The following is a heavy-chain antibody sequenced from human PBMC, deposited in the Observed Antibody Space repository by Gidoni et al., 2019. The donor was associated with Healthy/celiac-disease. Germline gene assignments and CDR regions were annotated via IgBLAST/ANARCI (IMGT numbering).Heavy chain of an antibody. V-gene: IGHV3-49*03. CDR1: GFTFGDYA. CDR3: TRGGYYYDSSGYLEPLYNWFDP. CDR2: IRSKAYGGTT. Sequence: EVQLVESGGGLVQQGRSLRLSCPASGFTFGDYAMSWFRHDPGKGLEWVGFIRSKAYGGTTEYAASVKGRFTISRDDSKSIAYLQMNSLKTEDTAVYYCTRGGYYYDSSGYLEPLYNWFDPWGQGTLVTVSS. J-gene: IGHJ5*02. D-gene: IGHD3-22*01.